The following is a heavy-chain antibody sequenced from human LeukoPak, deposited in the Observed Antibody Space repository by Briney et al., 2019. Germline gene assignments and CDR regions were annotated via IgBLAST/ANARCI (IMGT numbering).Heavy chain of an antibody. CDR2: IRYDGSSK. J-gene: IGHJ6*04. V-gene: IGHV3-30*02. CDR3: AELGITMIGGV. CDR1: GFTFSSYG. Sequence: GGSLRLSCAASGFTFSSYGMHWVRQAPGKGLEWVSFIRYDGSSKYYADSVKGRFTISRDNAKNSLYLQMNSLRAEDTAVYYCAELGITMIGGVWGKGTTVTISS. D-gene: IGHD3-10*02.